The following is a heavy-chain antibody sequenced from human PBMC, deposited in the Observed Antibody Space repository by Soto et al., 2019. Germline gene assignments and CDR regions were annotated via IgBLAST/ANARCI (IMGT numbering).Heavy chain of an antibody. D-gene: IGHD3-10*01. Sequence: SETLSLTCTVSGGSISSGDYYWSWIRQPPGKGLEWIGYIYYSGSTYYNPSLKSRVTISVDTSKNQFSLKLSSVTAADTAVDYCARGGQSYGSGSPSPNYYGMDVWGQGTTVTVSS. V-gene: IGHV4-30-4*01. J-gene: IGHJ6*02. CDR1: GGSISSGDYY. CDR3: ARGGQSYGSGSPSPNYYGMDV. CDR2: IYYSGST.